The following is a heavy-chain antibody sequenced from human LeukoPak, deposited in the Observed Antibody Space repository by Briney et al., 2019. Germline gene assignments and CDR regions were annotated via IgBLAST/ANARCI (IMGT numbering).Heavy chain of an antibody. Sequence: SGGSLRLSCAASGFTFSSYWMSWVRQAPGKGLEWVANIKQDGSEKYYVDSVKGRFTISRDNAKNSLYLQMNSLRAEDTAVYYCARPRITMIVVVPDYWGQGTLVTVSS. CDR1: GFTFSSYW. CDR3: ARPRITMIVVVPDY. CDR2: IKQDGSEK. V-gene: IGHV3-7*01. D-gene: IGHD3-22*01. J-gene: IGHJ4*02.